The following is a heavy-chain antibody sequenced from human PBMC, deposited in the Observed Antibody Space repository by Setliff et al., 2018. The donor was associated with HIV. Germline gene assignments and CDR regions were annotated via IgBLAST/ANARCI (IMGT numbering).Heavy chain of an antibody. CDR2: INPNSDDT. D-gene: IGHD3-3*01. J-gene: IGHJ5*02. V-gene: IGHV1-2*02. CDR3: ARTEYFDFWSGPRGFDP. Sequence: ASVKVSCKASGGRFSSYAMSWVRQAPGQGLEWMGWINPNSDDTIYAQTFQGRVTMTRDTSTSTAYMELSRLRSDDTAVYYCARTEYFDFWSGPRGFDPWGQGTLVTVSS. CDR1: GGRFSSYA.